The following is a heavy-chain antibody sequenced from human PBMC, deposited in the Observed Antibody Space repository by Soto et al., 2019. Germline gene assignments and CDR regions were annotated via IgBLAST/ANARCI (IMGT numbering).Heavy chain of an antibody. CDR2: ISYDGSNK. CDR3: AXXXXXXXXXXXLAY. CDR1: GFTFSSYA. V-gene: IGHV3-30-3*01. Sequence: SLRLSCAASGFTFSSYAMHWVRQAPGKGLEWVAVISYDGSNKYYADSVKGRFTISRDNSKNTLYLQMNSLRAEDTAVYYCAXXXXXXXXXXXLAYWGQRTLVPVSS. J-gene: IGHJ4*02.